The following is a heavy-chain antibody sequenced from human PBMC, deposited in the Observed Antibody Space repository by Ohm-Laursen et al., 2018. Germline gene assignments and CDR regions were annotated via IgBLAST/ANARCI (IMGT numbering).Heavy chain of an antibody. CDR1: GFTFSDYY. V-gene: IGHV3-11*01. CDR3: ATKDYYDSSGYSL. D-gene: IGHD3-22*01. J-gene: IGHJ4*02. Sequence: GSLRLSCAASGFTFSDYYMSWIRQAPGKGLEWVSYISSSGSTIYYADSVKGRFTISRDNANNSLYLQMNSLRAEDTAVYYCATKDYYDSSGYSLWGQGTLVTVSS. CDR2: ISSSGSTI.